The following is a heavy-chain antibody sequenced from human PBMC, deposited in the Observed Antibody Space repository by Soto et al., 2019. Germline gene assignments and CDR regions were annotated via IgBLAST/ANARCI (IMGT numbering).Heavy chain of an antibody. Sequence: GGSLRLSCAASGFTFSSYWMHWVRQAPGKGLVWVSRINSDGSSTSYADSVKGRFTISRDNAKNTLYLQMNSLRAEDTAVYYCARLPSSYCSGGSCSDYYYYGMDVWGQGTTVTVSS. CDR3: ARLPSSYCSGGSCSDYYYYGMDV. CDR2: INSDGSST. D-gene: IGHD2-15*01. CDR1: GFTFSSYW. V-gene: IGHV3-74*01. J-gene: IGHJ6*02.